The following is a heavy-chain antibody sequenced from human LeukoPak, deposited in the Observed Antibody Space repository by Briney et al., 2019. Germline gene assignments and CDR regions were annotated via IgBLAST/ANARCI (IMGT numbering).Heavy chain of an antibody. CDR3: ARAKNIDY. Sequence: PGGSLRLSCAASGFTFNSYAMGWVRQAPGKGLEWVSCISASGGSTYYADSVKDRFTISRDNSKNTLYLQMKSLRAEDTAVYYCARAKNIDYWGQGTLVTVSS. J-gene: IGHJ4*02. CDR1: GFTFNSYA. V-gene: IGHV3-23*01. CDR2: ISASGGST.